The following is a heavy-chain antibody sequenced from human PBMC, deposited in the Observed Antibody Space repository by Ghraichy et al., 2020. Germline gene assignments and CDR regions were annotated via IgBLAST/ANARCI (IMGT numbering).Heavy chain of an antibody. Sequence: ASVKVSCKVSGYTLTELSMHWVRQAPGKGLEWMGGFDPEDGETIYAQKFQGRVTMTEDTSTDTAYMELSSLRSEDTAVYYCATEQGLYGSGSYNWFDPWGQGTLVTGSS. V-gene: IGHV1-24*01. CDR2: FDPEDGET. CDR3: ATEQGLYGSGSYNWFDP. J-gene: IGHJ5*02. D-gene: IGHD3-10*01. CDR1: GYTLTELS.